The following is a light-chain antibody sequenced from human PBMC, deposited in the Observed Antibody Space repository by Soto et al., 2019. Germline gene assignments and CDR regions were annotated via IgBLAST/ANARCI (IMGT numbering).Light chain of an antibody. V-gene: IGKV3-20*01. Sequence: EIVLTQSPGTLSLSPGERATLSCRASQSVSSNYLAWYQQKPGQAPRPLIYGASSRATGIPDRFSGSGAGTDFTLTISRLEPEDFAVYYCQPYGSSPSTFGQGTKVEIK. CDR3: QPYGSSPST. J-gene: IGKJ1*01. CDR2: GAS. CDR1: QSVSSNY.